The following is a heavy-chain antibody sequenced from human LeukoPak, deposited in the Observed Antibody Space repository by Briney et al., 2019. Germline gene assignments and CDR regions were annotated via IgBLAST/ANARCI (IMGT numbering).Heavy chain of an antibody. CDR1: GFTFSDYY. Sequence: GGSLRLSCAASGFTFSDYYMSWIRQAPGKGLEWVGFIRSKAYGGTTEYAASVKGRFTISRDDSKSIAYLQMNSLKTEDTAVYYCTRDEDILTGYYDYWGQGTLVTVSS. D-gene: IGHD3-9*01. V-gene: IGHV3-49*03. CDR2: IRSKAYGGTT. J-gene: IGHJ4*02. CDR3: TRDEDILTGYYDY.